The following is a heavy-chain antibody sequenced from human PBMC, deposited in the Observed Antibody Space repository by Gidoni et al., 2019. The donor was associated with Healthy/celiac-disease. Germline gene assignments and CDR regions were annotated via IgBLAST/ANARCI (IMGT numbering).Heavy chain of an antibody. V-gene: IGHV3-33*01. D-gene: IGHD5-12*01. CDR1: GFTFSSYG. CDR2: IWYDGSNK. Sequence: QVQLVESGGGVVQPGRPLRLSCAASGFTFSSYGMHWVRQAPGKGLEWGAVIWYDGSNKYYADSVKGRFTISRDNSKNTLYLQMNSLRAEDTAVYYCARAGATDYYYYYGMDVWGQGTTVTVSS. J-gene: IGHJ6*02. CDR3: ARAGATDYYYYYGMDV.